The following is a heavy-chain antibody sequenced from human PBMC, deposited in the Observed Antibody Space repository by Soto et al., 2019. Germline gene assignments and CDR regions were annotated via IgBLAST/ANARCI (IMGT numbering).Heavy chain of an antibody. CDR2: IYYSGST. D-gene: IGHD6-6*01. Sequence: SETLSLTCTVSGGSISSSSYYWGWIRQPPGKGLEWIGSIYYSGSTYYNPSLKSRVTISVDTSKNQFSLKLSSVTAADTAVYYCAQTYSSSSPGNWFDLWGQGTLVTVSS. J-gene: IGHJ5*02. CDR3: AQTYSSSSPGNWFDL. CDR1: GGSISSSSYY. V-gene: IGHV4-39*01.